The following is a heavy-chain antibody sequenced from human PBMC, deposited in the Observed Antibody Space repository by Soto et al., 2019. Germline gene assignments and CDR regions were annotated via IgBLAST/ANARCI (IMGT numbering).Heavy chain of an antibody. CDR3: ARHGPLGVRWFDP. D-gene: IGHD3-10*01. Sequence: GESLKISCNGSGYSFTFYWISWVRQMPGKGLEWMGRIDPSDSYTNYSPSFQGHVTISADKSISTAYLQWSSLKASDTAMYYCARHGPLGVRWFDPWGQGTLVTVSS. J-gene: IGHJ5*02. V-gene: IGHV5-10-1*01. CDR2: IDPSDSYT. CDR1: GYSFTFYW.